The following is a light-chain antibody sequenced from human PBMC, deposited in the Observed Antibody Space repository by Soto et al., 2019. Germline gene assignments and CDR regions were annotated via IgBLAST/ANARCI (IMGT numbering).Light chain of an antibody. CDR1: QSVSSY. CDR2: DAS. CDR3: QQYGSSPGT. J-gene: IGKJ1*01. V-gene: IGKV3-11*01. Sequence: EIVLTQSPATLSLSPGERATLSCRASQSVSSYLAWYQQKPGQAPRLLIYDASNRATGIPARFSGSGSGTDFALTISRVEPEDFAIYFCQQYGSSPGTFGQGTKVDNK.